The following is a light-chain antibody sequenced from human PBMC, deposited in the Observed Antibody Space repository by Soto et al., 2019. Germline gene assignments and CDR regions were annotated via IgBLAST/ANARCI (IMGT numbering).Light chain of an antibody. Sequence: EIVLTQSPGTLSLSPGERATLSCRASQSVSSSYLAWYQQKPGQTPRLLIYGLSSWATSIPDRFSGSGSGTDFTLTISRLEPEDFAVYYWQQYGNSPYTFGQGTKLEIK. CDR3: QQYGNSPYT. CDR2: GLS. V-gene: IGKV3-20*01. J-gene: IGKJ2*01. CDR1: QSVSSSY.